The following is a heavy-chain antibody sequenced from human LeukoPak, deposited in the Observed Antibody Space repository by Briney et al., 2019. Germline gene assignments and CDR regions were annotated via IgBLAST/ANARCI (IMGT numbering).Heavy chain of an antibody. CDR2: IYYSGRP. CDR1: GVSICSYH. CDR3: ARDRSIAVAVHRWFGP. D-gene: IGHD6-19*01. J-gene: IGHJ5*02. Sequence: SETLSLTCTVSGVSICSYHWSWSRQPPGKGLEGIGYIYYSGRPSYSPSLKSRVTISVATSTNKFSLKLSCVTPAHTAVYYCARDRSIAVAVHRWFGPWGQGTLVTVSS. V-gene: IGHV4-59*01.